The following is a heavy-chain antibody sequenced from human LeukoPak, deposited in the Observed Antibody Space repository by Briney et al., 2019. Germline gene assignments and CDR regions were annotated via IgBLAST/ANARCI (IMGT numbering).Heavy chain of an antibody. CDR1: GFTFSSYS. CDR3: AKDHYYDRSGYHNWFDP. CDR2: ISGSGGST. J-gene: IGHJ5*02. Sequence: PGGSLRLSCAASGFTFSSYSMNWVRQAPGKGLECVSAISGSGGSTYYADSVKGRFTISRDNSKNTLYLQMNSLRAEDTAVYYCAKDHYYDRSGYHNWFDPWGQGTLVTVSS. D-gene: IGHD3-22*01. V-gene: IGHV3-23*01.